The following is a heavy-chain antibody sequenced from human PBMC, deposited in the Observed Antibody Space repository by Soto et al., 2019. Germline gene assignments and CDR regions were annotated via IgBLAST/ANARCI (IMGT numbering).Heavy chain of an antibody. J-gene: IGHJ4*02. V-gene: IGHV4-39*01. CDR1: GGSISRSGYY. CDR2: IYYSGST. D-gene: IGHD3-9*01. CDR3: ARLEGLATLPYYFDF. Sequence: PSETLSLTCSVSGGSISRSGYYWGWIRQPPGKGLEWIGSIYYSGSTYYNPSLKSRVTISIDKSKNQFSLKLSSLTAADTAVYYCARLEGLATLPYYFDFWGQGTLVTVSS.